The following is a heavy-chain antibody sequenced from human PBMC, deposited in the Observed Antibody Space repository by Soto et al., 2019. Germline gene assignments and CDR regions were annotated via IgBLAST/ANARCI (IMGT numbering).Heavy chain of an antibody. CDR3: ARAPVGLDTISYFDY. J-gene: IGHJ4*02. V-gene: IGHV4-30-4*01. D-gene: IGHD3-3*01. CDR2: IYNGGST. CDR1: GDSVSGVGFH. Sequence: SETLSLTCTVSGDSVSGVGFHWAWLRRPPGKGLEWIGYIYNGGSTYYRPSLESRMHMPLDATRNHYSLRLTSVTAADTAVYFCARAPVGLDTISYFDYWGQGKLVTVSS.